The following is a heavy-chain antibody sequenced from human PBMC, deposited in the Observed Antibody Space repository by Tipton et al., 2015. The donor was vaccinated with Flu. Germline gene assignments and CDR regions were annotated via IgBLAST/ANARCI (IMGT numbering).Heavy chain of an antibody. Sequence: TLSLTCTVSGGSVSSGSYFWGWIRQPAGKGLEWIGSIYHSGSTYYNPSLKSRVTISVDTSKNQFSLKLSSVTAADTAVYYCARVDLSGSYCADYWGQGTLVTVSS. J-gene: IGHJ4*02. CDR2: IYHSGST. D-gene: IGHD1-26*01. CDR3: ARVDLSGSYCADY. V-gene: IGHV4-39*07. CDR1: GGSVSSGSYF.